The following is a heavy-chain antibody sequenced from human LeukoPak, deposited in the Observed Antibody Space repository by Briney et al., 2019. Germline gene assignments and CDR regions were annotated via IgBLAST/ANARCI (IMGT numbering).Heavy chain of an antibody. J-gene: IGHJ4*02. Sequence: SVKVSCKASGGTFSSYAISWVRQAPGQRLKWMGRIIPILGIANYAQKFQGRVTITADKSTSTAYMELSSLRSEDTAVYYCARGNSRGVYYFDYWGQGTLVTVSS. V-gene: IGHV1-69*04. CDR2: IIPILGIA. CDR3: ARGNSRGVYYFDY. D-gene: IGHD4-11*01. CDR1: GGTFSSYA.